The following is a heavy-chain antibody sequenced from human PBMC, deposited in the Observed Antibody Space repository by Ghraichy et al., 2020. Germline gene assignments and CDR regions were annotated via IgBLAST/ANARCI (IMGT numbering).Heavy chain of an antibody. CDR3: ARSSKESSSWYNWFDP. D-gene: IGHD6-13*01. CDR2: IYPGDSDT. J-gene: IGHJ5*02. V-gene: IGHV5-51*01. Sequence: GESLNISCKGSGYSFTSYWIGWVRQMPGKGLEWMGIIYPGDSDTRYSPSFQGQVSISADKSISTAYLQWSSLKASDTAMYYCARSSKESSSWYNWFDPWGQGTLVTVSS. CDR1: GYSFTSYW.